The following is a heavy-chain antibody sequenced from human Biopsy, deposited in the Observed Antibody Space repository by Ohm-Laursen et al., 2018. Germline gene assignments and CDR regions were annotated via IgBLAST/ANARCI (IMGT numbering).Heavy chain of an antibody. D-gene: IGHD3-22*01. CDR1: GGSISNNNYY. CDR2: IFYRGST. CDR3: ARDYDTSGYYYVS. J-gene: IGHJ5*02. V-gene: IGHV4-39*01. Sequence: SETLSLTCTVSGGSISNNNYYWGWIRQPPGKALEWIGSIFYRGSTHYKPSLKSRVNISVDTSKNQFSLKLNSVTAADTAVYYCARDYDTSGYYYVSWGQGTLVTVSS.